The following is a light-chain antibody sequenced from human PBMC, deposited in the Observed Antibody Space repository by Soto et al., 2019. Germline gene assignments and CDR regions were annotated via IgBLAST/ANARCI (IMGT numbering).Light chain of an antibody. CDR3: QQYGNSPQT. Sequence: EIVLTQSPGTLSLSPGERVTLSCRASQSVNSSYLAWYQHKPGQAPRLLIYGASTRATGIPDRFSGSGSGTDFTLTIARLEPGDFAVYYCQQYGNSPQTFGQGPKV. CDR1: QSVNSSY. V-gene: IGKV3-20*01. CDR2: GAS. J-gene: IGKJ1*01.